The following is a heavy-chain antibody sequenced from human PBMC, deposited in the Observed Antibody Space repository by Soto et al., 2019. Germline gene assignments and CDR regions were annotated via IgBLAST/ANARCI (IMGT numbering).Heavy chain of an antibody. CDR3: AVAYCTNGVCYYYYYGMDV. CDR1: GGTFSTYA. Sequence: QVQLVQSGAEVKKPGSSVKVSCKASGGTFSTYAINWVRQAPGQGLEWMGGIIPIFDKEDYAQKFQGRVTITADKSTSTAYIELSSLRSEDTAVYYCAVAYCTNGVCYYYYYGMDVWGQWTTVNVSS. D-gene: IGHD2-8*01. V-gene: IGHV1-69*06. CDR2: IIPIFDKE. J-gene: IGHJ6*02.